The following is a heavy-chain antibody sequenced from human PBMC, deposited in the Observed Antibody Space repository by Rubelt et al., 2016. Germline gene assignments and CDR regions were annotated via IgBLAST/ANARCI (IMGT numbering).Heavy chain of an antibody. J-gene: IGHJ4*02. V-gene: IGHV3-72*01. Sequence: EVQLVESGGGLVQPGGSLRLSCAASGFTFSDHYMDWVRQAPGKGLEWVGRTRNKANSYTTEYAASVKGRFTISRDDSKNSLYLQMNSLKTEDTAVYYCVRPDSSSWDAVDYWGQGTLVTVSS. D-gene: IGHD6-13*01. CDR1: GFTFSDHY. CDR2: TRNKANSYTT. CDR3: VRPDSSSWDAVDY.